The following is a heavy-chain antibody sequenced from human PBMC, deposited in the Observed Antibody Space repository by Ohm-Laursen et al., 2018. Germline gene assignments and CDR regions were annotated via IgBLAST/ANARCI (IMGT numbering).Heavy chain of an antibody. D-gene: IGHD1-26*01. J-gene: IGHJ4*02. CDR3: VGEKRSGSLRGDY. CDR2: ITPKSGGT. V-gene: IGHV1-2*02. CDR1: ASTFTGAY. Sequence: SVSASHPLSASTFTGAYTHWARLPPGHGPGWLGWITPKSGGTNYAQKFQGRVTMTRDTSIGTAYMGLSGLTSDDAAVDDCVGEKRSGSLRGDYWGQGTLVTVSS.